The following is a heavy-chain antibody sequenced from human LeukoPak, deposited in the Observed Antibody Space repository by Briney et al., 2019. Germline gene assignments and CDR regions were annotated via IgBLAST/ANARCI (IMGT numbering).Heavy chain of an antibody. CDR1: GFTFRNYR. V-gene: IGHV3-48*04. J-gene: IGHJ4*02. CDR2: IASSSSNI. CDR3: AGDWDY. Sequence: GGSLRLSCAASGFTFRNYRMSWVRQAPGRGLEWVASIASSSSNIYYADSVKGRFTISRDNAKNSLYLQMSSLRAEDTAVYYCAGDWDYWGQGNLVTVSS. D-gene: IGHD1-26*01.